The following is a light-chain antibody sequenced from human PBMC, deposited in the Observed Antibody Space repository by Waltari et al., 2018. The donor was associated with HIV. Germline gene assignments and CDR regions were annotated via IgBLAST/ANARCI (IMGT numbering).Light chain of an antibody. CDR1: QSVSSSY. CDR2: GAS. Sequence: ESVLTQSPGTLSLSPGERATLSCRASQSVSSSYLAWYQQQPGQAPRLLIDGASTRATGIPDRFSGSGSGTDFTLTISRLEPVDFAVYYCQQYGSSSWTFGQGTKVEIK. CDR3: QQYGSSSWT. J-gene: IGKJ1*01. V-gene: IGKV3-20*01.